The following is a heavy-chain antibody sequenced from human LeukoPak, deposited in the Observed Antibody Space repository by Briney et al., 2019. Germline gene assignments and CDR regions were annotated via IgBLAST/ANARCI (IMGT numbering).Heavy chain of an antibody. CDR1: GFTFSTYA. Sequence: GGSLRLSCAASGFTFSTYAMTWVRQAPGKGLEWVSLISGTGGSTYYADSVKGRFTISRGNAKNSLYLQMNSLRAEDTAVYYCARDACSGGSCYSELFDYWGQGTLVTVSS. V-gene: IGHV3-23*01. J-gene: IGHJ4*02. CDR3: ARDACSGGSCYSELFDY. D-gene: IGHD2-15*01. CDR2: ISGTGGST.